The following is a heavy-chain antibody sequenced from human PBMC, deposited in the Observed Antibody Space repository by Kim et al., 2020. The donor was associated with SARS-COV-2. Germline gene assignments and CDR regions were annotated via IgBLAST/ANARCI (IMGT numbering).Heavy chain of an antibody. CDR1: GGSISSYY. D-gene: IGHD2-21*02. CDR2: IYYSGST. Sequence: SETLSLTCTVSGGSISSYYWSWIRQPPGKGLEWIGYIYYSGSTNYNPSLKSRVTISVDTSKNQFSLKLSSVTAADTAVYYCARADAAYCGGDCSSLWFDPWGQGTLVTVSS. V-gene: IGHV4-59*01. J-gene: IGHJ5*02. CDR3: ARADAAYCGGDCSSLWFDP.